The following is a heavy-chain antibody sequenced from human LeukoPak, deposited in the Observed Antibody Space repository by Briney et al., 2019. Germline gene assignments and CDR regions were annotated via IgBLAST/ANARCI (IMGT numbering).Heavy chain of an antibody. D-gene: IGHD2-15*01. Sequence: GGSLRLSCAASGFTFDDYAMHWVRQAPGKGLEWVSGISWNSGSIGYADSVKGRFTISRDNAKNSLYLQMNSLRAEDTALYYCAKEGRRRGYFDYWGQGTLVTVSS. CDR2: ISWNSGSI. CDR3: AKEGRRRGYFDY. J-gene: IGHJ4*02. V-gene: IGHV3-9*01. CDR1: GFTFDDYA.